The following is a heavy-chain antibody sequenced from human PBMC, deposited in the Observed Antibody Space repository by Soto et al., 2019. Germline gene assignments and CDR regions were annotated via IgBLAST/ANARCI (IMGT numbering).Heavy chain of an antibody. CDR1: GYTFSNFG. V-gene: IGHV1-18*01. CDR2: ISPNSEKT. D-gene: IGHD3-9*01. Sequence: ASVKVSCKASGYTFSNFGISWVRQAPGEGLEWMGWISPNSEKTKIAQRFQGRVTMTTDISTSTSYLELRGLTSDDTAVYYCTKDAKLDDIYPGYFVNDLWGQGTPVNVSS. J-gene: IGHJ5*02. CDR3: TKDAKLDDIYPGYFVNDL.